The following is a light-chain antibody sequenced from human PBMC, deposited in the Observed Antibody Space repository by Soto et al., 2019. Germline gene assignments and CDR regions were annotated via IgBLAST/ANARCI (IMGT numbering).Light chain of an antibody. Sequence: DIPMTQSPSSLSASVGDIVTITCQASQDINKDLNWYQQKPGRAPKLLIYEASNLQTGVSSRFSGTGSRTYFIFTIRSLQPEDTATYYCQQYYSLPYTFGQGTKVEIK. CDR1: QDINKD. CDR3: QQYYSLPYT. V-gene: IGKV1-33*01. CDR2: EAS. J-gene: IGKJ2*01.